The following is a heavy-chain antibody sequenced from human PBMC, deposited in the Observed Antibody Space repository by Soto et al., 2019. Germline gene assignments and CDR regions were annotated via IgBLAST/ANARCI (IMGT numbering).Heavy chain of an antibody. J-gene: IGHJ3*02. CDR2: INIYGTVT. D-gene: IGHD5-12*01. CDR1: GFTFSNYW. Sequence: GGSLRLSCAASGFTFSNYWMHWVRQVPGKGLVWVSRINIYGTVTTYADSVKGRFTISRDNAKNMFYLQMNSLRVEDTAVYYCARGWIGDLNDAFDIWGQGXMVTV. V-gene: IGHV3-74*01. CDR3: ARGWIGDLNDAFDI.